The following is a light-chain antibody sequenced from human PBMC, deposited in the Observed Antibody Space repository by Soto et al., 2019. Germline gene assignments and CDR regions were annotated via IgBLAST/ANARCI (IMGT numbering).Light chain of an antibody. CDR3: QQANSFPIT. CDR2: AAS. CDR1: QGISSW. V-gene: IGKV1-12*01. J-gene: IGKJ5*01. Sequence: DLHMTRSPSSVSASVGDRVTLTCRARQGISSWLDWYQQKPGKAPKLLIYAASSLQSGVPSSFRGSGSGTDFTLTIIVLQPEDFETYYCQQANSFPITFGQGTRLEIK.